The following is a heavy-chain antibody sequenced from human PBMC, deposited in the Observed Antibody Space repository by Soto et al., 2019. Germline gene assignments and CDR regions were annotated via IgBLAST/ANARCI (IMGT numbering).Heavy chain of an antibody. D-gene: IGHD1-20*01. Sequence: PSETLSLTCTVTGGSISSGGYYWSWLRQHPVKGLEWIGYIHYSGSTYSNPSLKSRITISVDTSKNQFSLKLRSVTAADTAIYYCARGGMTVFSTAQHSWFGPWGQGSLVTVSS. CDR1: GGSISSGGYY. CDR3: ARGGMTVFSTAQHSWFGP. J-gene: IGHJ5*02. CDR2: IHYSGST. V-gene: IGHV4-31*03.